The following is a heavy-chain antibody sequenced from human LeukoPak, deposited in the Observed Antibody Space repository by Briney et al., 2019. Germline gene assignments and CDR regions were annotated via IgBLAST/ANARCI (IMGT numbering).Heavy chain of an antibody. Sequence: SGGSLRLSCAASGFTFSSYAMSWVRQAPGKGLEWVSAISGSGGSTYYADSVKGRFTISRDNSKNTLYLQMNSLRAEDTAVYYCAKGGEVKAGIKEKNLFDYWGQGTLVTVSS. V-gene: IGHV3-23*01. CDR2: ISGSGGST. CDR3: AKGGEVKAGIKEKNLFDY. D-gene: IGHD6-19*01. J-gene: IGHJ4*02. CDR1: GFTFSSYA.